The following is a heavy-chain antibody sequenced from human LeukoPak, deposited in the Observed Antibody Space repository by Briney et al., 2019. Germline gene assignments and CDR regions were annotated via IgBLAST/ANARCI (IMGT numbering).Heavy chain of an antibody. CDR3: ARGRGYSGYESPFDY. J-gene: IGHJ4*02. Sequence: SETLSLTCAVYGGSFSGYYWSWIRQPPGKGLEWIGEINHSGSTNYNPSLKSRVTISVDTSKNQFSLKLSSVTAADPAVYYCARGRGYSGYESPFDYWGQGTLVTVSS. CDR1: GGSFSGYY. D-gene: IGHD5-12*01. CDR2: INHSGST. V-gene: IGHV4-34*01.